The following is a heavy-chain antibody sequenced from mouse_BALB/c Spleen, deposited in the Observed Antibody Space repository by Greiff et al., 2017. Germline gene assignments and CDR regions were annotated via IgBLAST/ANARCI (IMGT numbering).Heavy chain of an antibody. CDR2: INPSTGYT. J-gene: IGHJ4*01. V-gene: IGHV1-7*01. D-gene: IGHD2-14*01. Sequence: QVQLQQSGAELAKPGASVKMSCKASGYTFTSYWMHWVKQRPGQGLEWIGYINPSTGYTEYNQKFKDKATLTADKSSSTAYMQLSSLTSEDSAVYYCARSGYRYDADYYAMDYWGQGTSVTVSS. CDR1: GYTFTSYW. CDR3: ARSGYRYDADYYAMDY.